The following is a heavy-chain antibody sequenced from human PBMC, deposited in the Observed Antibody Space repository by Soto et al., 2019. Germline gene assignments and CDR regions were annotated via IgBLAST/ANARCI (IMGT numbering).Heavy chain of an antibody. J-gene: IGHJ4*01. CDR3: LTDRFHLWPYGH. D-gene: IGHD3-10*01. CDR1: GFLFSNAW. V-gene: IGHV3-15*01. CDR2: IKSQSDGGAT. Sequence: GGALRLFCAASGFLFSNAWMSWFRQGPGKGLMWFARIKSQSDGGATEYAAAVKGRFTISRDDSNNAVYLQMDSLTSDDTAVYYCLTDRFHLWPYGHWGQGPPVPLSS.